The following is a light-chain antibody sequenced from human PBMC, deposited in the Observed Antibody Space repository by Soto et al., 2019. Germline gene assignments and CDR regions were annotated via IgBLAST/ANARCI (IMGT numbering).Light chain of an antibody. J-gene: IGLJ3*02. Sequence: QSVLTQPPSVSGAPGQRVTISCTGSSSNIGAGYDVHWYQQLPGTAPKLLIYANNNRPSGVPDRFSGSKSDTSASLAITGLQAEDEADYYCAAWDDSLNGRVFGGGTKLTVL. V-gene: IGLV1-40*01. CDR2: ANN. CDR1: SSNIGAGYD. CDR3: AAWDDSLNGRV.